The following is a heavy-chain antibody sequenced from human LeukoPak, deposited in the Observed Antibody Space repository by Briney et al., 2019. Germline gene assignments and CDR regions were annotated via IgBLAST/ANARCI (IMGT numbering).Heavy chain of an antibody. V-gene: IGHV3-23*01. J-gene: IGHJ6*03. CDR1: GLSFLSYS. Sequence: GGSLRLSCAASGLSFLSYSMNWVRQAPGKGLEWVSAISGSGGSTYYADSVKGGFTISRDNSKNTLYLQMNSLRAEDTAVYYCAKSSTFYYYYSMDVWGKGTTVTVSS. CDR2: ISGSGGST. CDR3: AKSSTFYYYYSMDV.